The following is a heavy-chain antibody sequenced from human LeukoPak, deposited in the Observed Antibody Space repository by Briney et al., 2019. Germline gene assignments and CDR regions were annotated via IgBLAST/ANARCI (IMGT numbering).Heavy chain of an antibody. CDR2: IYSDNT. Sequence: GGSLRLSCTVSGFTVSSNSMSWVRQAPGKGLEWVSFIYSDNTHYSDSVKGRFTISRDNSKNTLYLQMNSLRAEDTAVYYCASQVGYGSGLTKYYYYYMDVWGKGTTVTISS. CDR3: ASQVGYGSGLTKYYYYYMDV. CDR1: GFTVSSNS. J-gene: IGHJ6*03. V-gene: IGHV3-53*01. D-gene: IGHD3-10*01.